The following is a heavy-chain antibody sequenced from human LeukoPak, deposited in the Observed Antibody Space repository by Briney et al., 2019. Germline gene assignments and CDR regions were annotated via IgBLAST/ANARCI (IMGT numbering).Heavy chain of an antibody. V-gene: IGHV1-18*01. CDR3: ARVGPMYYYGSGSYLHYFDY. Sequence: ASVKVSCKASGYTFTSYGISWVRQAPGQGLEWMGWISAYNGNTNYAQKLQGRVTMTTDTSTSTAYMELRSLRSDDTAVYYCARVGPMYYYGSGSYLHYFDYWGQGTLVTVSS. D-gene: IGHD3-10*01. CDR1: GYTFTSYG. CDR2: ISAYNGNT. J-gene: IGHJ4*02.